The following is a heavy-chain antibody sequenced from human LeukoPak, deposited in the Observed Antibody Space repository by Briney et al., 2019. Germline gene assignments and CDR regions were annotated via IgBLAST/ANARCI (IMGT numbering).Heavy chain of an antibody. D-gene: IGHD4-17*01. CDR1: GSTFSSYA. CDR2: ISYDGSNK. V-gene: IGHV3-30-3*01. J-gene: IGHJ5*02. CDR3: ARGYGDYRNWFDP. Sequence: AGGSLRLSCAASGSTFSSYAMHWVRQAPGKGLEWVAVISYDGSNKYYADSVKGRFTISRDNSKNTLYLQMNSLRAEDTAVYYCARGYGDYRNWFDPWGQGTLVTVSS.